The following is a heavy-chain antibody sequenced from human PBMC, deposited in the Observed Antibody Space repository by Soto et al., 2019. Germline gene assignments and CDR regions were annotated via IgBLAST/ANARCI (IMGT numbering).Heavy chain of an antibody. D-gene: IGHD3-22*01. CDR2: INPSGST. J-gene: IGHJ4*02. CDR3: ARGHYYDSSGLLSLNDY. V-gene: IGHV4-34*01. Sequence: PSETVSLTCGVYGGSFMCYYLSWIRQPPGEGLEWIGEINPSGSTNYNPSLKSRVTISVDTSKNHFSLKLSSVTAADTAVYYCARGHYYDSSGLLSLNDYWGQGNLVTVSS. CDR1: GGSFMCYY.